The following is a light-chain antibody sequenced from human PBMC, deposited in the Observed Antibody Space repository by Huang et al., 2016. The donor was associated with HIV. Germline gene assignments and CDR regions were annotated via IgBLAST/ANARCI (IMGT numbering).Light chain of an antibody. CDR1: QVLSNT. CDR2: DAS. V-gene: IGKV1D-13*01. Sequence: KLTHSQSALSASVGARFPINVRAIQVLSNTLAWYQQKPGKAPKLLINDASSLQTGAPSRVSGSGSGTDFTLTISSLQPEDCATYYCQQFNHYPLTFGGGTKVEIE. J-gene: IGKJ4*01. CDR3: QQFNHYPLT.